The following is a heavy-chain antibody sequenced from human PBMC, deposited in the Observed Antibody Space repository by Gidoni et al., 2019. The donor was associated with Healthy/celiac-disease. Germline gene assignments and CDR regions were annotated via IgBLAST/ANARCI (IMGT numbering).Heavy chain of an antibody. Sequence: QVQLQQWGAGLLKPSETLSLTCAVDGGSFSGYYWSWIRQPPGKGLEWIGEINHSGSTNYNPSLKSRVTISVDTSKNQFSLKLSSVTAADTAVYYCARGPGIVVVPAAMFAFDIWGQGTMVTVSS. CDR1: GGSFSGYY. V-gene: IGHV4-34*01. CDR2: INHSGST. J-gene: IGHJ3*02. CDR3: ARGPGIVVVPAAMFAFDI. D-gene: IGHD2-2*01.